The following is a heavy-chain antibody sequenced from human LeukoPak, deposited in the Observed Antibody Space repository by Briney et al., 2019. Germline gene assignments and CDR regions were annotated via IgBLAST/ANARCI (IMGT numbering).Heavy chain of an antibody. V-gene: IGHV1-46*01. CDR3: VREESGGYFDD. J-gene: IGHJ4*02. D-gene: IGHD2-8*02. CDR1: GYTFTNYL. CDR2: ITPSVDTT. Sequence: GASVKVSCKASGYTFTNYLLHWVRQAPGQGLEWVGRITPSVDTTNYAQKFRDRVTMTRDTSTSTVYMELSSLRSEDTAVYHCVREESGGYFDDWGQGTLVTVSS.